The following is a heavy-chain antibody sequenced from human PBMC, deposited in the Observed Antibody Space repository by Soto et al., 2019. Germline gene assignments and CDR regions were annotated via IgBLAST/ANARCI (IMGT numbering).Heavy chain of an antibody. Sequence: QVQLQESGPGLVKPSQTLSLTCTVSGGSISSGGNYWSWIRQHPGKGLEWIGYIYYSGSTYYNPSLKRRVIISVDTSKNHFSLKLSSVTAADTAVYSCARDVGTTSNWFDPWGQGTLVTVSS. CDR2: IYYSGST. CDR1: GGSISSGGNY. CDR3: ARDVGTTSNWFDP. D-gene: IGHD1-26*01. V-gene: IGHV4-31*03. J-gene: IGHJ5*02.